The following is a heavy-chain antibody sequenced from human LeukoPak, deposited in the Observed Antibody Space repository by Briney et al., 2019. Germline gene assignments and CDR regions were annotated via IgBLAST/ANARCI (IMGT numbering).Heavy chain of an antibody. J-gene: IGHJ4*02. CDR3: ARRGESANYGDYRFDY. CDR2: INDNSGLT. V-gene: IGHV3-23*01. D-gene: IGHD4-17*01. CDR1: GFTFSNYA. Sequence: PGGSLRLSCAASGFTFSNYAMSWVRQAPGRGLDWVSAINDNSGLTYYADSVKGRFTISRDNFKNTLFLQMNSLRAEDTAVYYCARRGESANYGDYRFDYWGQGTLVTVSS.